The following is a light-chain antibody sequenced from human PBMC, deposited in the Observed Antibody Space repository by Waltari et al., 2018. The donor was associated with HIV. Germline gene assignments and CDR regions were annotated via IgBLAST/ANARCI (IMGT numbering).Light chain of an antibody. CDR1: QTISRY. Sequence: DIQMTQSPASLSASVEDRVSITCRSSQTISRYLNWYQQKPGEAPKLLIYIVSNLQTGVPSRFSGSGSGTEFTLTIRYLQPEDFATYYCQQTYDNPRTFGQGTKVEIK. CDR3: QQTYDNPRT. CDR2: IVS. V-gene: IGKV1-39*01. J-gene: IGKJ1*01.